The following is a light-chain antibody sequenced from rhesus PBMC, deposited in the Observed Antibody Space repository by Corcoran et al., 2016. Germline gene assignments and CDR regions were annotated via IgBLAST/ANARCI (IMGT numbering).Light chain of an antibody. CDR2: AIS. CDR3: LQYNSDPPT. Sequence: DIQMTQSPSSLSASVGDRVTITCRASQGIRTYLNWYQQKPGKAPKRLIYAISTLERGVPPRFRGSGAGTDFTLTISSLQPEDFATYYCLQYNSDPPTFGQGTKVEIK. CDR1: QGIRTY. V-gene: IGKV1-43*02. J-gene: IGKJ1*01.